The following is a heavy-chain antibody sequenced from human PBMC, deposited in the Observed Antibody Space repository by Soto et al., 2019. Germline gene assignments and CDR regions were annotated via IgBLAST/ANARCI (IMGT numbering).Heavy chain of an antibody. J-gene: IGHJ6*03. V-gene: IGHV3-7*02. D-gene: IGHD6-13*01. Sequence: GGSLRLSCAASGFTFSSYWMSWVRQAPGKGLEWVANIKQDGSEKYYVDSVKGRFTISRDNAKNQFSLKLSSVTAADTAVYYCARPVVIAAAGTGGEDYYYYMDVWGKGTTVTVSS. CDR3: ARPVVIAAAGTGGEDYYYYMDV. CDR1: GFTFSSYW. CDR2: IKQDGSEK.